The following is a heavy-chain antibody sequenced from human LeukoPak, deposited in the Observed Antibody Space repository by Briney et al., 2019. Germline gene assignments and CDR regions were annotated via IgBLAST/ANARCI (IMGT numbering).Heavy chain of an antibody. J-gene: IGHJ4*02. V-gene: IGHV3-23*01. CDR1: GFTFSTYA. D-gene: IGHD5-12*01. Sequence: GGSLRLSCAVSGFTFSTYAMSWIRQAPGKGLEWVSAIGGSGGDTYYADSVKGRFTISKDNAKNSLSLQMDSLRAEDTAVYFCARGQVAFDYWGQGTLVTVSS. CDR2: IGGSGGDT. CDR3: ARGQVAFDY.